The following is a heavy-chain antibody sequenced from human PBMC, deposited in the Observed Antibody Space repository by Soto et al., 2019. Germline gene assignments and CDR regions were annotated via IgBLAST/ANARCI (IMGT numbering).Heavy chain of an antibody. CDR1: GFTFGSDA. D-gene: IGHD6-19*01. CDR3: ARGEYSSGWYLDY. J-gene: IGHJ4*02. Sequence: GGSLRLSCGASGFTFGSDAITWVRRAPGKGLEWVSSISSSSSYIYYADSVKGRFTISRDNAKNSLYLQMNSLRAEDTAVYYCARGEYSSGWYLDYWGQGILVTVS. V-gene: IGHV3-21*01. CDR2: ISSSSSYI.